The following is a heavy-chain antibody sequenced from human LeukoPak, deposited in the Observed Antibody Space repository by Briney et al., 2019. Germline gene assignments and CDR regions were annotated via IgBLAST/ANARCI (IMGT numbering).Heavy chain of an antibody. CDR3: AKVLVPDMITFGGVIFSHAFDI. D-gene: IGHD3-16*02. Sequence: GGSLRLSCAASGFTFSSYGMHWVRQAPGKGLEWVAVISYDGSNKYYADSVKGRFTISRDNSKNTLYLQMNSLRAEDTAVYYCAKVLVPDMITFGGVIFSHAFDIWGQGTMVTVSS. CDR2: ISYDGSNK. CDR1: GFTFSSYG. V-gene: IGHV3-30*18. J-gene: IGHJ3*02.